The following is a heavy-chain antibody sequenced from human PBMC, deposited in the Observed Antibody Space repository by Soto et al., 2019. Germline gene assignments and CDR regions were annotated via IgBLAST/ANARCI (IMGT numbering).Heavy chain of an antibody. CDR2: ISYDGSNK. Sequence: QVQLVESGGGVVQPGRSLRLSCAASGFTFSSYGMHWVRQAPGKGLEWVAVISYDGSNKYYADSVKGRFTISRDNSKNTLYLQMNSLRAEDTAGYYCAKPRQITSLLLYYFDYWGQGTLVTVSS. J-gene: IGHJ4*02. V-gene: IGHV3-30*18. CDR1: GFTFSSYG. D-gene: IGHD2-15*01. CDR3: AKPRQITSLLLYYFDY.